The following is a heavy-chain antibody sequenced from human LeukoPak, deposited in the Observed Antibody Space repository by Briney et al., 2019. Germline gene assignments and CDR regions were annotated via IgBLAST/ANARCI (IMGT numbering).Heavy chain of an antibody. Sequence: GGSLRLSCAASGFTVSSNYMSWVRQAPGKGLEWVSVIYSGGSTYYADSVKGRFTISRDNSKNTLYLQMNSLRAEDTAVYYCASPLGDSSGYSVYGVDVWGQGTTVTVSS. J-gene: IGHJ6*02. CDR2: IYSGGST. CDR1: GFTVSSNY. CDR3: ASPLGDSSGYSVYGVDV. V-gene: IGHV3-53*01. D-gene: IGHD3-22*01.